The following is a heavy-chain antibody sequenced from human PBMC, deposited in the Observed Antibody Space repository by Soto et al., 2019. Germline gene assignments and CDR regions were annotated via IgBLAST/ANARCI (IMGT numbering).Heavy chain of an antibody. D-gene: IGHD6-13*01. CDR1: GFTFSSYA. Sequence: GGSLRLSCAASGFTFSSYAMSWVRQAPGKGLEWVSAISGRGESTNYADSVKGRFTISRDNSKNTLILQMNSLRAEDTAVYYCARWREQQLSRGYYGMDVWGQGTTVTVS. J-gene: IGHJ6*02. CDR2: ISGRGEST. V-gene: IGHV3-23*01. CDR3: ARWREQQLSRGYYGMDV.